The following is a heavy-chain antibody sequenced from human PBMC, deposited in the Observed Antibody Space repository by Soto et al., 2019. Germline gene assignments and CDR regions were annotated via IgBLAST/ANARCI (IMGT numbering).Heavy chain of an antibody. D-gene: IGHD3-10*01. CDR2: MNPNSGNT. J-gene: IGHJ6*03. Sequence: QVQLVQSGAEVQKPGASVKVSCKASGYTFTSYDINWVRQATGQGLEWMGWMNPNSGNTGYAQKFQGRVTMTRNTSISTAYMELSSLRSEDTAVYYCARGDDEVRGVIISFYYMDVWGKGTTVTVSS. CDR3: ARGDDEVRGVIISFYYMDV. V-gene: IGHV1-8*01. CDR1: GYTFTSYD.